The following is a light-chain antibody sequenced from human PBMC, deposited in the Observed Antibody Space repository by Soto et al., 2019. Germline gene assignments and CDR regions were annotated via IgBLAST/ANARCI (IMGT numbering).Light chain of an antibody. CDR3: SSYTTYDTVV. V-gene: IGLV2-14*01. CDR1: SSDIGSGYAY. CDR2: EVR. Sequence: QSALTQPASVSGSPGQSITISCTGTSSDIGSGYAYVSWYQQHPGKAPKVIIYEVRHRPSSVSSRFSGSRSGNTASLTISGLQAEDEAHYYWSSYTTYDTVVFGGGTKLTVL. J-gene: IGLJ3*02.